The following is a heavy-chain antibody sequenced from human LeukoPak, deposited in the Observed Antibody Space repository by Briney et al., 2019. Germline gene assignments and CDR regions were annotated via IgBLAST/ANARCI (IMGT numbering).Heavy chain of an antibody. CDR1: GGSTGSSSYY. V-gene: IGHV4-39*07. J-gene: IGHJ4*02. CDR2: IYYSGST. D-gene: IGHD3-3*01. Sequence: SETLSLTCTVSGGSTGSSSYYWGWIRQPPGKGLNWIGSIYYSGSTYYNPSLKSRVTISVDTSRDQFSLKLSSVTAADTAVYYCARDYDSNDYFDYWGQGTLVTVSS. CDR3: ARDYDSNDYFDY.